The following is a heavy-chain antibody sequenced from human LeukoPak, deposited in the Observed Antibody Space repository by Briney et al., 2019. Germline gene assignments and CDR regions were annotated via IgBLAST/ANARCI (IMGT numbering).Heavy chain of an antibody. CDR2: LFPHDSDT. V-gene: IGHV5-51*01. Sequence: GESLKISCKGSGNSFPSYWTGWVRQMPGKGLDWMGILFPHDSDTRYSPSFQGQVTISAHKSISTAYLQWNSLKASDTAMYYCARSGLLDYWGQGPLVTVSS. D-gene: IGHD3/OR15-3a*01. CDR1: GNSFPSYW. J-gene: IGHJ4*02. CDR3: ARSGLLDY.